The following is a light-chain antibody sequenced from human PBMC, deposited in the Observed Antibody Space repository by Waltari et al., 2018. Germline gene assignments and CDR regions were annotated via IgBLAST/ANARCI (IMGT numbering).Light chain of an antibody. CDR2: DVS. V-gene: IGLV2-14*03. CDR3: SAYSTTSTWV. CDR1: SSDIGYYTY. Sequence: QSPLTQSASLSGSPGQSITISCSGSSSDIGYYTYVSWYQQHPDRAPKLIIYDVSYRPSGVSDRFSGSKSGNKASLTISGLQAEDEADYYCSAYSTTSTWVFGGGTKVTVL. J-gene: IGLJ3*02.